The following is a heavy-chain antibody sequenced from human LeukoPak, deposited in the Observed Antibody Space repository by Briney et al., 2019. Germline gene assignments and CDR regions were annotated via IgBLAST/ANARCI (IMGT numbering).Heavy chain of an antibody. V-gene: IGHV3-20*04. J-gene: IGHJ3*02. Sequence: PGRSLRLSCAASGFTFDDYGMSWVRQAPEKGLEWVSNINWNGGSTGYADSVRGRFTISRDNAKNSLYLQMNSLRAEDTALYYCARASSLSQRAFDIWGQGTMVTVSS. CDR2: INWNGGST. CDR3: ARASSLSQRAFDI. CDR1: GFTFDDYG. D-gene: IGHD1-26*01.